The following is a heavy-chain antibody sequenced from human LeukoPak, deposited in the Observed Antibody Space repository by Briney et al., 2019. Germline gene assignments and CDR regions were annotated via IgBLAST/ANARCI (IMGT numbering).Heavy chain of an antibody. J-gene: IGHJ4*02. CDR3: ARENSNSWYLDY. Sequence: AETLSLTCTVSGGSISTYYWSWIRQPPGKGLEWIGYIYNSGSINYNPSLKSRVTISVDTSKNQFSLKLSSVTAADTAVYYCARENSNSWYLDYWGQGTLVTVSS. D-gene: IGHD6-13*01. CDR2: IYNSGSI. V-gene: IGHV4-59*01. CDR1: GGSISTYY.